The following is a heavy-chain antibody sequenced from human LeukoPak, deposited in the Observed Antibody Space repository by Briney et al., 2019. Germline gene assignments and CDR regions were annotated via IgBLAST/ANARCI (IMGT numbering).Heavy chain of an antibody. CDR3: ARDRLELLMGDY. V-gene: IGHV1-46*01. CDR1: GYTFTSYY. Sequence: ASVKVFCKASGYTFTSYYMHWVRQAPGQGLEWMGIINPSGGNTSYAQKFQGRVTMTRDTSTSTVYMELSSLRSEDTAVYYCARDRLELLMGDYWGQGTLVTVSS. D-gene: IGHD1-7*01. CDR2: INPSGGNT. J-gene: IGHJ4*02.